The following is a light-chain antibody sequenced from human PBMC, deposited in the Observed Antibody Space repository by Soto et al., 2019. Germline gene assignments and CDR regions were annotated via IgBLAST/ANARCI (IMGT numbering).Light chain of an antibody. CDR1: QSVGSN. Sequence: EIVMTQSPATLSVSPGERATLSCRASQSVGSNLAWYQQKPGQAPRLLIYGASTRATDIPARFSGSGSGTEFALTINSLQSEDVEVYCCQQCNVWHRTFGQGTKVEI. CDR3: QQCNVWHRT. V-gene: IGKV3-15*01. J-gene: IGKJ1*01. CDR2: GAS.